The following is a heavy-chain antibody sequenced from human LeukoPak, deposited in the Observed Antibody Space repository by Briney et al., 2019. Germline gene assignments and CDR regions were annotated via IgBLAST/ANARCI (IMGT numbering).Heavy chain of an antibody. J-gene: IGHJ4*02. Sequence: KPSETLSLTCTVSGGSMTTSTYYWGWIRQPPGKGLEWIGSIYYSGNTYYNASLKSQVSISIDTSKNQFSLRPTSVTAADTAVYYCARQTGSGLFILPGGQGTLVTVSS. V-gene: IGHV4-39*01. CDR1: GGSMTTSTYY. D-gene: IGHD3/OR15-3a*01. CDR2: IYYSGNT. CDR3: ARQTGSGLFILP.